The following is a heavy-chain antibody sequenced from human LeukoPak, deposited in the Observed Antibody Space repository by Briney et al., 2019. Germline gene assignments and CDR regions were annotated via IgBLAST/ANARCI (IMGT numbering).Heavy chain of an antibody. V-gene: IGHV3-33*01. CDR1: GFTFSSYG. CDR3: ARVREDYGDLLPDY. D-gene: IGHD4-17*01. J-gene: IGHJ4*02. Sequence: PGRSLRLSCAASGFTFSSYGMHWVRQAPGKGLEWVAVIWYDGSNKYYADSVKGRFTISRDNSKNTLYLQMNSLRAEDTAVYYCARVREDYGDLLPDYWGQGTLVTVSS. CDR2: IWYDGSNK.